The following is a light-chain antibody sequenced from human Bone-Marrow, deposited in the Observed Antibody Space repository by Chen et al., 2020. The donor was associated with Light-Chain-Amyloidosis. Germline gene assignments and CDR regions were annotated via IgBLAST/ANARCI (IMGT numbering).Light chain of an antibody. CDR3: QSADSSGTYEVI. CDR2: RDT. Sequence: SYELTQPPSVSVSSGQTARITCSGDDLPTKYAYWYQQKPGQAPVLVIHRDTERPSGISERFSGSSSGTTATVTISGVQAEDEADYHCQSADSSGTYEVIFGGGTKLTVL. J-gene: IGLJ2*01. V-gene: IGLV3-25*03. CDR1: DLPTKY.